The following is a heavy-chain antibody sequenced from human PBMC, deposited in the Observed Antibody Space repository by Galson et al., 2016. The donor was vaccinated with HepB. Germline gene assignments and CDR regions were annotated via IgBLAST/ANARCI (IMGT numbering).Heavy chain of an antibody. CDR3: ARRSNYFDSSGDPHDAFDI. CDR1: GASISSYY. V-gene: IGHV4-59*08. D-gene: IGHD3-22*01. Sequence: ETLSLTCTVSGASISSYYWSRIRQSPGKGLEWIGYMYSSGIGSTNYNPSLRSRVTISVDTSKSQFSLKLSSLTAADTAVYFCARRSNYFDSSGDPHDAFDIWGQGTMVTVSS. CDR2: MYSSGIGST. J-gene: IGHJ3*02.